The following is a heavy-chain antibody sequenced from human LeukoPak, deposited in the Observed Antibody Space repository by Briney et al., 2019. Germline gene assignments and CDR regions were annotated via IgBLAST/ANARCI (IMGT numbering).Heavy chain of an antibody. V-gene: IGHV1-69*13. Sequence: SVKVSCKASGYTFTSYGISWVRQAPGQGLEWMGGIIPIFGTSNYAQKFQGRVTITADESTSTAYMELSSLRPEDTAVYYCARYYSGWYYFDYWGHGTPVTVSS. CDR3: ARYYSGWYYFDY. J-gene: IGHJ4*01. CDR1: GYTFTSYG. CDR2: IIPIFGTS. D-gene: IGHD6-19*01.